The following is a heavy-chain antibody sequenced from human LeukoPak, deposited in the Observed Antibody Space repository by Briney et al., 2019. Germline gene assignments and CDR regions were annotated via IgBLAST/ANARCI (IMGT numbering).Heavy chain of an antibody. CDR3: AKFHKPGIAAAGTLDY. D-gene: IGHD6-13*01. J-gene: IGHJ4*02. CDR2: ISGSGGST. Sequence: PGGSLRLSCAASGFPFSSHGMSWVRQAPGKGLEWVSAISGSGGSTYYADSVKGRFTISRDNSKNTLYLQMNSLRAEDTAVYYCAKFHKPGIAAAGTLDYWGQGTLVTVSS. CDR1: GFPFSSHG. V-gene: IGHV3-23*01.